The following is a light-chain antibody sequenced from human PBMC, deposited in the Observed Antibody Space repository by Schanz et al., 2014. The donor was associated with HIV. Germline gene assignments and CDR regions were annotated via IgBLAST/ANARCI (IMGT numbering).Light chain of an antibody. CDR3: QSFDSSLSGVV. CDR2: EVT. J-gene: IGLJ2*01. Sequence: QSALTQPPSASGSPGQSVTISCTGTSSDVGGYNYVSWYQQHPGKAPKLMIYEVTKRPSGVPARFSGSKSGSSASLAISGLQADDEADYFCQSFDSSLSGVVFGGGTKLTVL. CDR1: SSDVGGYNY. V-gene: IGLV2-8*01.